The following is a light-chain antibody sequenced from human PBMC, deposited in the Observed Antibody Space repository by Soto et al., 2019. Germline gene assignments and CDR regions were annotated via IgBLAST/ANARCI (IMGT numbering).Light chain of an antibody. V-gene: IGKV3-11*01. J-gene: IGKJ5*01. CDR1: QSVSSY. CDR3: QQRSNWPRPIT. Sequence: EIVLTQSPATLSLSPGARATLSCRASQSVSSYLAWYQQKPGPAPSLLXXDASNRATGIPARFSGSGSGTDFTLTISSLEPEDFAVYYCQQRSNWPRPITFGQGTRLEIK. CDR2: DAS.